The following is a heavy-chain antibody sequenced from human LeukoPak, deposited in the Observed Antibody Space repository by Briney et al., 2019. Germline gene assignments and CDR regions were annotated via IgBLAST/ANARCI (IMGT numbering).Heavy chain of an antibody. Sequence: ASVKVSCKASGYTFTGYYMHWVRQAPGQGLEWMGWINPNSGGTNYAQKFQGRVTMTRDTSISTAYMELSRLRSDDTAVYYCARTPDYGDYWYFDYWGQGTLVTVSS. V-gene: IGHV1-2*02. D-gene: IGHD4-17*01. CDR3: ARTPDYGDYWYFDY. CDR2: INPNSGGT. J-gene: IGHJ4*02. CDR1: GYTFTGYY.